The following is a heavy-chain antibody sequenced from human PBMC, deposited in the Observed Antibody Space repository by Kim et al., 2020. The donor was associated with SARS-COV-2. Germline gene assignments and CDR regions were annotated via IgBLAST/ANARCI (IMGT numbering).Heavy chain of an antibody. V-gene: IGHV1-2*02. J-gene: IGHJ6*02. CDR3: ARSWDV. CDR2: PNSGGK. Sequence: PNSGGKNYAQKFQGRATMTRATSISTAYMELSRLRSDGTAVYYCARSWDVWGQGTTVTVSS.